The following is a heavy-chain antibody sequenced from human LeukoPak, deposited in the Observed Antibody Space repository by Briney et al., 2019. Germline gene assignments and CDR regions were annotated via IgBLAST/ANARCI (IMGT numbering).Heavy chain of an antibody. CDR3: AREGLITIIRGLNFGY. V-gene: IGHV4-38-2*02. D-gene: IGHD3-10*01. Sequence: SETLSLTCTVSTHSVSTDYYWGWIRQPPGTGLEWVGNIYHDGSTYYTPSLKSRVTISVDTSKNQFSLKLTSVTAADTAVYYCAREGLITIIRGLNFGYWGQGTLVSVSS. CDR2: IYHDGST. CDR1: THSVSTDYY. J-gene: IGHJ4*02.